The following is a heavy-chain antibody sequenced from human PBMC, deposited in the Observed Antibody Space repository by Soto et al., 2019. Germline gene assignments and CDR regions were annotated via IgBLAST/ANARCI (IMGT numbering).Heavy chain of an antibody. J-gene: IGHJ6*02. V-gene: IGHV1-18*03. CDR2: ISPYNVQT. CDR3: AGGGDYDNVWGKMSHDSLDV. D-gene: IGHD3-16*01. CDR1: GYTFIRYG. Sequence: QVQLVQSASEVMKPGSSVKVSCKASGYTFIRYGITWVRQAPGQRLEWMGWISPYNVQTSYAQKLQGRVTMTSDTSTRTVYMQLRSLKSEDLAVYYCAGGGDYDNVWGKMSHDSLDVWGQGTLVTVSS.